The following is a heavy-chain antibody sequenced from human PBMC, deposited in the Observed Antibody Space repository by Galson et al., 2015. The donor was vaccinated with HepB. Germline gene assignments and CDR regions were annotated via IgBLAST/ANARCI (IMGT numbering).Heavy chain of an antibody. CDR2: INAYNGNT. CDR3: ARDWCSGGSCYSSGGKVNDAFDN. V-gene: IGHV1-18*04. CDR1: GYTFTSYG. Sequence: SVKVSCKASGYTFTSYGISWVRQAPGQGLEWMGWINAYNGNTNYAQKLQGRVTMTTDTSTSTAYMELRSLRSDDTAVYYCARDWCSGGSCYSSGGKVNDAFDNWGQGTMVTVSS. D-gene: IGHD2-15*01. J-gene: IGHJ3*02.